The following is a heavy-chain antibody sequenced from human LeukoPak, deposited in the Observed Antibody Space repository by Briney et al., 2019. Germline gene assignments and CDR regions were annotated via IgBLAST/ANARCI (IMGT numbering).Heavy chain of an antibody. CDR3: ARDLWFGEPSEGY. CDR2: INPNSGGT. V-gene: IGHV1-2*02. Sequence: ASVKVSCKASGYTFTGYYMHWVRQAPGQGLEWMGWINPNSGGTNYAQKFQGRVTMTRDTSISTAYMELSRLRSDDTAVYYCARDLWFGEPSEGYWGQGTLVTVSS. J-gene: IGHJ4*02. D-gene: IGHD3-10*01. CDR1: GYTFTGYY.